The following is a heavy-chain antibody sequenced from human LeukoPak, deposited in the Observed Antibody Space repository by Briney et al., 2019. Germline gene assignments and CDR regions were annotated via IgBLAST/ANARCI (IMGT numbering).Heavy chain of an antibody. Sequence: RASVKVSCKASGYTFTSYDINWVRQATGQGLEWMGWMNPNSGSTGYAQKFQGRVTITRNTSKSTAYMELSGLRSEDTAVYYCARGRSTGYPYYFEYWGQGTLVTVSS. V-gene: IGHV1-8*03. CDR1: GYTFTSYD. CDR2: MNPNSGST. D-gene: IGHD5-12*01. J-gene: IGHJ4*02. CDR3: ARGRSTGYPYYFEY.